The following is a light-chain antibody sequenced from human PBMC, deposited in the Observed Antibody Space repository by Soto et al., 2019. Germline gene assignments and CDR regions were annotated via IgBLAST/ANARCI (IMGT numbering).Light chain of an antibody. CDR1: EIINSGY. CDR2: GAS. Sequence: ENLLTRSPATLSLSAGERATLFCRASEIINSGYLAWYQQKPGRAPRLLIYGASKRATGIPDRFSGSESGTHFTLTIDSLEPEDSAVYYCQQYGSSPPFGQGTRLDIK. V-gene: IGKV3-20*01. CDR3: QQYGSSPP. J-gene: IGKJ5*01.